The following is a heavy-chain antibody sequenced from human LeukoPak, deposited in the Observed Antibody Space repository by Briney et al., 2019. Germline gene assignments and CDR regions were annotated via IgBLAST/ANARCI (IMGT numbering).Heavy chain of an antibody. D-gene: IGHD2-21*02. CDR2: ISSSSSYI. CDR1: GFTFSSYS. CDR3: VALGDRIY. Sequence: GGSLRLSCAASGFTFSSYSMNWVRQAPGKGLEWVSSISSSSSYIYYADSVKGRFTISRENAKNSLYLQMNSLRAGDTAVYYCVALGDRIYWGQGTLVTVSS. J-gene: IGHJ4*02. V-gene: IGHV3-21*01.